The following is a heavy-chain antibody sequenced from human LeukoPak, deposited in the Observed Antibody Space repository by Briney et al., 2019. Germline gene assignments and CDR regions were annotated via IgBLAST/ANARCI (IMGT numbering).Heavy chain of an antibody. CDR2: IKEDGTER. Sequence: GGSLRLSCAASEFAFSNYWMSWVRQAPGKGLEWVANIKEDGTERNYVGSVKGRFTISRDNAKNSLYLQMNSLRAEDTAVYYCTTWGPWSHFDYWGQGTLVTVSS. V-gene: IGHV3-7*01. CDR1: EFAFSNYW. D-gene: IGHD3-3*01. CDR3: TTWGPWSHFDY. J-gene: IGHJ4*02.